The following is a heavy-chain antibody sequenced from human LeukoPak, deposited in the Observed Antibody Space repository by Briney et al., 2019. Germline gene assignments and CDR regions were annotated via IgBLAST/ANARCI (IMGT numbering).Heavy chain of an antibody. V-gene: IGHV1-46*01. Sequence: ASVKVSCKASGCTFTSYYMHWVRQAPGQGLEWMGIINPSGGSTSYAQKFQGRVTMTRDTSTSTVYMELSSLRSEDTAVYYCARDKAYCGGDCYSWLDYWGQGTLVTVSS. D-gene: IGHD2-21*02. CDR3: ARDKAYCGGDCYSWLDY. CDR2: INPSGGST. CDR1: GCTFTSYY. J-gene: IGHJ4*02.